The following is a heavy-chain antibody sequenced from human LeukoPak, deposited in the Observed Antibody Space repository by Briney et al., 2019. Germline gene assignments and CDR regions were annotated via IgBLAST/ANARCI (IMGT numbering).Heavy chain of an antibody. CDR1: GGSISSYY. CDR3: ARESSGWSTVPNWFDP. Sequence: SETLSITCTVSGGSISSYYWSWIRQPPGKGLEWIGYIYYSGSTNYNPSLKSRATISVDTSKNQFSLKLSSVTAADTAVYYCARESSGWSTVPNWFDPWGQGTLVTVSS. CDR2: IYYSGST. V-gene: IGHV4-59*01. D-gene: IGHD6-19*01. J-gene: IGHJ5*02.